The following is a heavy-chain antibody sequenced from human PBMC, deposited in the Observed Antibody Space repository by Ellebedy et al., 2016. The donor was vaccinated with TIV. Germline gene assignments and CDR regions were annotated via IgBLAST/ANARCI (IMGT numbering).Heavy chain of an antibody. J-gene: IGHJ2*01. CDR3: ARAIYDSSQH. D-gene: IGHD5/OR15-5a*01. Sequence: GGSLRLSCAASGFSITNNYMSCFLHAPGQDLQSLDNINEDGTKKHYVDSVKCRFTISRDNAGNSLYLQMNNLGAEDTAVYYCARAIYDSSQHWGRGTLATVPP. V-gene: IGHV3-7*01. CDR2: INEDGTKK. CDR1: GFSITNNY.